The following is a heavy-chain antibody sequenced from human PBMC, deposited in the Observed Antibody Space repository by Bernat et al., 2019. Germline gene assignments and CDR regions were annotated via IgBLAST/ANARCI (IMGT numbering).Heavy chain of an antibody. V-gene: IGHV4-39*02. CDR1: GGSISSSSYY. Sequence: QLQLQESGPGLVKPSETLSLTFTVSGGSISSSSYYWGWIRQPPGKGLEWIGSIYYSGSTYYNPSLKSRVTISVDTSKNQFSLKLSSVTAADTAVYYCARDGGSAFDIWGQGTMVTVSS. CDR3: ARDGGSAFDI. J-gene: IGHJ3*02. D-gene: IGHD2-15*01. CDR2: IYYSGST.